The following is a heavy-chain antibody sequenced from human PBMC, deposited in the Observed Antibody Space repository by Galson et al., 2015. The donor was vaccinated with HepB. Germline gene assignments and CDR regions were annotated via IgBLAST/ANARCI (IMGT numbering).Heavy chain of an antibody. CDR2: ISSTSDYT. D-gene: IGHD3-10*01. J-gene: IGHJ4*02. CDR1: GFTFSDYY. Sequence: LRLSCAASGFTFSDYYMSWIRQAPGKGLEWVSYISSTSDYTNYADSVKGRFTISRDNAKNSLYLQMNSLRAEDTAVYYCARAPGWFGELNDYWGQGTLVTVSS. V-gene: IGHV3-11*05. CDR3: ARAPGWFGELNDY.